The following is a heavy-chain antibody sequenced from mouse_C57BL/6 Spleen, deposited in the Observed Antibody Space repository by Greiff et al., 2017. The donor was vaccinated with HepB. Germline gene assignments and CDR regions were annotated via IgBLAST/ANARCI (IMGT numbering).Heavy chain of an antibody. D-gene: IGHD1-1*01. V-gene: IGHV1-5*01. CDR2: IYPGNSDT. CDR1: GYTFTSYW. J-gene: IGHJ2*01. Sequence: VHVKQSGTVLARPGASVKMSCKTSGYTFTSYWMHWVKQRPGQGLEWIGAIYPGNSDTSYNQKFKGKAKLTAVTSASTAYMELSSLTNEDSAVYYCTRVGSSLYYFDYWGQGTTLTVSS. CDR3: TRVGSSLYYFDY.